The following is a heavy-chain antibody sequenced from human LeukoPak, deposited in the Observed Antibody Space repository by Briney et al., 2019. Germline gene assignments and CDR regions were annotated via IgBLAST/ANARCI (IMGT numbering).Heavy chain of an antibody. CDR2: IWYDGSNK. J-gene: IGHJ4*02. D-gene: IGHD5-24*01. CDR1: GFTFSSYG. CDR3: ARGFVEMAIEFDY. V-gene: IGHV3-33*01. Sequence: GGSLRLSCAASGFTFSSYGMHWVRQAPGKGLEWVAVIWYDGSNKYYADSVKGGFTISRDNSKNTLYLQMNSLRAEDTAVYYCARGFVEMAIEFDYWGQGTLVTVSS.